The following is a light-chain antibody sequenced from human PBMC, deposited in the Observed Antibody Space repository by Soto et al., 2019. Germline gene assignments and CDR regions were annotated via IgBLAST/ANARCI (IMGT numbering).Light chain of an antibody. J-gene: IGKJ3*01. V-gene: IGKV3-20*01. CDR3: QRYGSSPRFT. CDR2: GAS. Sequence: EIVLTQSPGTLSLSPGERATLSCRASQSVSSSYLAWYQQKPGQAPRLLIYGASSRATGIPDRFSGSGSGKDFTLTISRPEPEDFAVYYCQRYGSSPRFTFGPGTKVDIK. CDR1: QSVSSSY.